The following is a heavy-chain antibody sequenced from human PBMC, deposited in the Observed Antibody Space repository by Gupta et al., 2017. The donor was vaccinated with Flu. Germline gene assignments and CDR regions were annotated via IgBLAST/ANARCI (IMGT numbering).Heavy chain of an antibody. CDR1: GYTFTSYP. CDR2: INADIGNT. V-gene: IGHV1-3*01. J-gene: IGHJ5*02. Sequence: QVQLVQSGAEVKKPGASVKVSCKAAGYTFTSYPIHWVRQAPGQRLEWMGWINADIGNTKYSQKFQGRVTITSDTSASTAYMALSSLRSEDTAVYYCARLWTGGLDPWGQGTLVTVSS. D-gene: IGHD3/OR15-3a*01. CDR3: ARLWTGGLDP.